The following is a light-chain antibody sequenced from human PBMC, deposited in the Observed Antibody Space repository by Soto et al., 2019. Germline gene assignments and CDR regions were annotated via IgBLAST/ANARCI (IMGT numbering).Light chain of an antibody. J-gene: IGKJ4*01. CDR2: DAS. CDR1: QSVSSY. CDR3: QQRSNWPPLT. V-gene: IGKV3-11*01. Sequence: EIVLTQSPATLSLSPGERATLSCRASQSVSSYLAWYQQKPGQAPRLLIYDASNRATGIPARFSGSWSGTDFTLTISSLEPEDLAVYYCQQRSNWPPLTFGGGTKVEIK.